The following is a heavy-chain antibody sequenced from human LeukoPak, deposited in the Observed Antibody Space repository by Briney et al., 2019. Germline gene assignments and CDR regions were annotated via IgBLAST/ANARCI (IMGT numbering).Heavy chain of an antibody. CDR1: GFTVSSDY. CDR2: MYRDGTT. J-gene: IGHJ4*02. D-gene: IGHD2-2*01. CDR3: ARARIGVAGFLDY. Sequence: GGSLRLSCAASGFTVSSDYMSWVRQAPGKGLEWVSVMYRDGTTYYADSVKGRFTISRDNSKNTVYLQMNSLRAEDTAVYYCARARIGVAGFLDYWGQGTLVTVSS. V-gene: IGHV3-66*02.